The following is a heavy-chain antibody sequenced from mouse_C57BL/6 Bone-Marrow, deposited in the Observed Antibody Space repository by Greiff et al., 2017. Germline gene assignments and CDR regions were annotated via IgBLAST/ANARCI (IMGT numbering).Heavy chain of an antibody. CDR3: ARGRTVSYFDY. CDR2: IDPSDSYT. J-gene: IGHJ2*01. Sequence: VQLQQSGAELVKPGASVKLSCKASGYTFTSYWMQWVKQRPGQGLEWIGAIDPSDSYTNYNQKFKGQATLTVDTSSSTAYMQLSSLTSEDSAVYYCARGRTVSYFDYWGQGTTLTVSS. V-gene: IGHV1-50*01. D-gene: IGHD1-1*01. CDR1: GYTFTSYW.